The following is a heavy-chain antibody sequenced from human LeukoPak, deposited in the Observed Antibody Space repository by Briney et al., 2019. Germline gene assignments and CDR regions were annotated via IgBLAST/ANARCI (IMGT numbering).Heavy chain of an antibody. Sequence: GGSLRLSCAASGFTFSSYAMSWVRQAPGEGLEWVSAISGSGGSTYYADSVKGRFTISRDNSKNTLYLQMNSLRAEDTAVYYCAKDLAVAGTRYFDLWGRGTLVTVSS. CDR2: ISGSGGST. CDR1: GFTFSSYA. V-gene: IGHV3-23*01. D-gene: IGHD6-19*01. CDR3: AKDLAVAGTRYFDL. J-gene: IGHJ2*01.